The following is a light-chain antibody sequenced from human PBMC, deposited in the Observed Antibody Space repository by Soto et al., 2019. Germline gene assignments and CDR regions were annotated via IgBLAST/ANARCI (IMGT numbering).Light chain of an antibody. CDR2: GAS. V-gene: IGKV3-20*01. CDR3: QQYDSSPLT. Sequence: EIVLTQSPATLSLSPGERATLSCRASQSVSSSFLAWYQQKPGQAPRLLIYGASSRATGIPDRFSGSGSGTDFTLTISRLEPDDFAVYYCQQYDSSPLTFGGGTKVEIK. J-gene: IGKJ4*01. CDR1: QSVSSSF.